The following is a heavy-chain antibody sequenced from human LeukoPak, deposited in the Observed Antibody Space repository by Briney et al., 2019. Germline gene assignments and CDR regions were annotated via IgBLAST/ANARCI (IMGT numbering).Heavy chain of an antibody. V-gene: IGHV4-59*08. CDR2: IYFSGST. Sequence: PSETLSLTCTVAAVSISSSYWSWLRQPPGKGLEWIGYIYFSGSTYYNPSLKSRVTISVDTSRNQFSQKRSFVTAADTAVYYCARSPNYYYMDVWGKGTTVTVSS. CDR3: ARSPNYYYMDV. CDR1: AVSISSSY. J-gene: IGHJ6*03.